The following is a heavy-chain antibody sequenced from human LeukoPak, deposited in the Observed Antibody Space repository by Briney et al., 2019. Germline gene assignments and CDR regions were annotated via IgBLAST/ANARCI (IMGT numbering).Heavy chain of an antibody. CDR2: IIPILGIA. V-gene: IGHV1-69*04. J-gene: IGHJ4*02. CDR3: AREALLGAPYYFDY. Sequence: SVKVSCTASGGTFSSYAISWVRQAPGQGLEWMGRIIPILGIANYAQKFQGRVTITADKSTSTAYMELSSLRSEDTAVYYCAREALLGAPYYFDYWGQGTLVTVSS. CDR1: GGTFSSYA. D-gene: IGHD3-10*01.